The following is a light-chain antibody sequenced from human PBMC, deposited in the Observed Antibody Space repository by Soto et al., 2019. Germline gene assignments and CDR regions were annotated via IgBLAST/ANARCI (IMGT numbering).Light chain of an antibody. J-gene: IGKJ1*01. CDR2: KAS. Sequence: DIQMTQSPSTLSASVGDRVNITCRASQSINTWLAWYQLKPGRAPKLLIYKASTLESGVPSRFSGSGSGTEFTLTISSLQPDDFATYYCQQYQTYSQFGQGTKVDIK. V-gene: IGKV1-5*03. CDR1: QSINTW. CDR3: QQYQTYSQ.